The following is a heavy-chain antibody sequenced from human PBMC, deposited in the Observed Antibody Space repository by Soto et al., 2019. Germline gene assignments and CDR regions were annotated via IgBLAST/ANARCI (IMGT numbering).Heavy chain of an antibody. CDR1: GGSISSSTYY. Sequence: PSETLSLTCTVSGGSISSSTYYWGWIRQPTGKGLEWIGSIYHSGSTYYNPSLQSRVTNPDTSKNQFSLQLNSVTPEDTAVYYCARVRFGLWGSNWFDPWGQGTLVTVSS. V-gene: IGHV4-39*07. CDR2: IYHSGST. CDR3: ARVRFGLWGSNWFDP. D-gene: IGHD3-16*01. J-gene: IGHJ5*02.